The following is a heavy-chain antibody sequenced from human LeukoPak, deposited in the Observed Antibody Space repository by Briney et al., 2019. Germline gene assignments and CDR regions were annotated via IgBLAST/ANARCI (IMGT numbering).Heavy chain of an antibody. CDR1: GYRFTSYW. V-gene: IGHV5-51*01. CDR2: IYPGDSDT. CDR3: ARPGYCSSTSCYPPDAFDI. Sequence: GESLKISFKGSGYRFTSYWIGWVRPMPGKGLEWMGIIYPGDSDTRYSPSFQGQVTISADKSISTAYLQWSSLKASDTAMYYCARPGYCSSTSCYPPDAFDIWGQGTMVTVSS. D-gene: IGHD2-2*01. J-gene: IGHJ3*02.